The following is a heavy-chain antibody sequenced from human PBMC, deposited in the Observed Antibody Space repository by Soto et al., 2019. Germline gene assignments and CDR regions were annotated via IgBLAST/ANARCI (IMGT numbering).Heavy chain of an antibody. V-gene: IGHV1-69*13. D-gene: IGHD6-6*01. Sequence: SVKVPCKASGGTLSSYAISWVRQAPGQGLEWMGGIIPIFGTANYAQKFQGRVTITADESTSTAYMELSSPRSEDTAVYYCARDQYSSSPAVGDYYYYGMDVWGQGTTVTVSS. CDR2: IIPIFGTA. J-gene: IGHJ6*02. CDR3: ARDQYSSSPAVGDYYYYGMDV. CDR1: GGTLSSYA.